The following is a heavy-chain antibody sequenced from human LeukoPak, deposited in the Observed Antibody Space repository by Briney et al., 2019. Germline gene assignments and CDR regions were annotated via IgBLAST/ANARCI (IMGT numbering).Heavy chain of an antibody. CDR2: IIPIFGTA. CDR1: GYTFTSYG. J-gene: IGHJ4*02. CDR3: AREFPDSSGWYGPGMN. V-gene: IGHV1-69*13. Sequence: ASVKVSCKASGYTFTSYGISWVRQAPGQGLEWMGGIIPIFGTANYAQKFQGRVTITADESTSTAYMELSSLRSEDTAVYYCAREFPDSSGWYGPGMNWGQGTLVTVSS. D-gene: IGHD6-19*01.